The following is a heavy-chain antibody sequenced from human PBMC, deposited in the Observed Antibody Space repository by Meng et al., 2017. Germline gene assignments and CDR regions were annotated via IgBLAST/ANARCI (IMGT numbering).Heavy chain of an antibody. Sequence: QVRLVQSGSELRKPGASVKVSCKASGYTLTSYAINWLRQAPGQGLQWKGWIDTKTGNPTYVPGFTGRLVFSLDTSVSTAYLQISGLKADDTAVYYCTRDGYSDCSRTSCFDSWGQGTLVTVSS. CDR1: GYTLTSYA. D-gene: IGHD2-2*01. CDR3: TRDGYSDCSRTSCFDS. V-gene: IGHV7-4-1*02. J-gene: IGHJ4*02. CDR2: IDTKTGNP.